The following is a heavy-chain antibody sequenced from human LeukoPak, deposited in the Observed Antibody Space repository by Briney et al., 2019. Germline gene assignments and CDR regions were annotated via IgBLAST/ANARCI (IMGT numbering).Heavy chain of an antibody. J-gene: IGHJ6*03. D-gene: IGHD3-10*01. CDR1: GGSISSYY. CDR3: AREDSGSYYNYYYFYMDV. CDR2: IYYSGST. V-gene: IGHV4-59*12. Sequence: SETLSLTCTVSGGSISSYYWSWIRQPPGKGLEWIGYIYYSGSTNYNPSLKSRVTISVDTSKNQFSLKLSSVTAADTAVYYCAREDSGSYYNYYYFYMDVWGKGATVTISS.